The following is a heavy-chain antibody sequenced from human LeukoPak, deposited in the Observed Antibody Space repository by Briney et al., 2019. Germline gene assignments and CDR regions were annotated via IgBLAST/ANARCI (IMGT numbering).Heavy chain of an antibody. CDR1: GFTFSSYT. J-gene: IGHJ4*02. D-gene: IGHD3-10*01. CDR3: ARGSHQDYFGSMTYLFDY. Sequence: PGRSLRLSCAASGFTFSSYTIHWVRQAPGKGPEWVTLISHDGRNKNYADSVKGRFTISRDNSKRTLYLEVNSLRAEDTAVYYCARGSHQDYFGSMTYLFDYWGQGTLVTVSS. V-gene: IGHV3-30*04. CDR2: ISHDGRNK.